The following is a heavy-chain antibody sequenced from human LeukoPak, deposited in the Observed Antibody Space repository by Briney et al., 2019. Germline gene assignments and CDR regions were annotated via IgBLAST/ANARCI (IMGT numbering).Heavy chain of an antibody. V-gene: IGHV3-9*01. CDR1: GFTFDDYA. J-gene: IGHJ4*02. CDR3: AKDIGG. CDR2: ISWNSGSI. Sequence: GGSLRLSCAASGFTFDDYAMHWVRQAPGKGLEWVSGISWNSGSIGYADSVKGRFTISRDNAKNSLYLQMNSLRAEDTALYYCAKDIGGWGQGTLVTVSS. D-gene: IGHD3-16*01.